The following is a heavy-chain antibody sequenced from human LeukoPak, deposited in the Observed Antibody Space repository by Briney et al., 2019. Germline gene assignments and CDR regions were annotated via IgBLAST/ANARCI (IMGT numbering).Heavy chain of an antibody. CDR3: ARKSYYYYGMDV. Sequence: ASVKVSCKASGYTFTSYYMHWVQQAPGQGLEWMGIINPSGGSTRYAQKFQGRVTMTRDTSTSTVYMELSSLRSEGTAVYYCARKSYYYYGMDVWGQGTTVTVSS. V-gene: IGHV1-46*01. CDR2: INPSGGST. CDR1: GYTFTSYY. J-gene: IGHJ6*02.